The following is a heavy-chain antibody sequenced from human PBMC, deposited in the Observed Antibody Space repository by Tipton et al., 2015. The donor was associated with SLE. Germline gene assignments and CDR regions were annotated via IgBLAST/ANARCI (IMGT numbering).Heavy chain of an antibody. V-gene: IGHV3-64D*09. CDR2: ISSNGGST. CDR3: VEEQGAEYFQH. Sequence: SLRLSCSASGFTFSSYAMHWVRQAPGKGLEYVSAISSNGGSTYYADSVKGRFTISRDNSKNTLYLQMSSLRAENTAVYYCVEEQGAEYFQHWGQGTLVTVSS. J-gene: IGHJ1*01. CDR1: GFTFSSYA.